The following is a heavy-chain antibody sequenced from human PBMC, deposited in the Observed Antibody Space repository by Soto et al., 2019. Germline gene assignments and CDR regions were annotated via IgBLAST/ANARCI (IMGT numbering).Heavy chain of an antibody. J-gene: IGHJ5*02. D-gene: IGHD1-26*01. V-gene: IGHV4-4*02. CDR1: GGSISSSNW. CDR2: IYHSGST. CDR3: ARDTPSGSYYTLWFDP. Sequence: SETLSLTCAVSGGSISSSNWWSWVRQPPGKGLEWIGEIYHSGSTNYNPSLKSRVTISVDKSKNQFSLKLSSVTAADTAVYYCARDTPSGSYYTLWFDPWGQGTLVTVSS.